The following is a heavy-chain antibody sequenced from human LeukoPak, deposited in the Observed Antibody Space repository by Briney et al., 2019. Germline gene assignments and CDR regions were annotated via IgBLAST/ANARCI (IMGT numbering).Heavy chain of an antibody. CDR1: GGTFCNYA. CDR3: ARVEYYDSGSSYYYYGMDV. J-gene: IGHJ6*02. Sequence: RASVKVSCKASGGTFCNYAISWVRQAPGQGLEWMGGILPIFGTANYAQKFQGRVTITADESTSTAYMVLSSLRSEDTAVYYCARVEYYDSGSSYYYYGMDVWGQGTTVTVSS. V-gene: IGHV1-69*13. CDR2: ILPIFGTA. D-gene: IGHD3-10*01.